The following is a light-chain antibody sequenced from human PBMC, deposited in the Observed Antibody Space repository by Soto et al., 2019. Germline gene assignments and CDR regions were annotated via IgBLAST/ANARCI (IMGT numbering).Light chain of an antibody. Sequence: QSVLTQPRSVSGSPGQSVTISCTGTSSDVGGYNYVSWYQQHPRKAPKLMIYDVSKRPSGVPDRFSGSKSGNTASLTISGLQAEDEADYYCCSYAGSYTFEVFGGGTKLTVL. V-gene: IGLV2-11*01. CDR1: SSDVGGYNY. CDR2: DVS. CDR3: CSYAGSYTFEV. J-gene: IGLJ2*01.